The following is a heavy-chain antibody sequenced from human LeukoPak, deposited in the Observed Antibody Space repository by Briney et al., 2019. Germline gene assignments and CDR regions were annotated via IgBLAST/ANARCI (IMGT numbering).Heavy chain of an antibody. D-gene: IGHD3-22*01. J-gene: IGHJ4*02. V-gene: IGHV1-46*01. Sequence: ASVKVSCKASGYTFINYYVHWVRQAPGQGLQWLGMINPSGGSTVYAQMLQGRLTMTTDMSTRTVYMKLNSLTSEDTAVYYCARGRTTQSYASSGFYPRDYWGQGTLVTVSS. CDR2: INPSGGST. CDR1: GYTFINYY. CDR3: ARGRTTQSYASSGFYPRDY.